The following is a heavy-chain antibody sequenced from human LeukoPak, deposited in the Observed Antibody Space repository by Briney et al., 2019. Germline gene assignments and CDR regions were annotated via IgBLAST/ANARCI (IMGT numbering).Heavy chain of an antibody. CDR1: GGSFSGYY. CDR3: ARDRYCSSTSCYRAPYYYYGMDV. V-gene: IGHV4-34*01. CDR2: INHSGST. D-gene: IGHD2-2*01. Sequence: PSETLSLTCAVYGGSFSGYYWSWIRQPPGKGLEWIGEINHSGSTNYNPSLKSRVTISVDTSKNQFSLKLSSVTGADTAVYYCARDRYCSSTSCYRAPYYYYGMDVWGQGTTVTVSS. J-gene: IGHJ6*02.